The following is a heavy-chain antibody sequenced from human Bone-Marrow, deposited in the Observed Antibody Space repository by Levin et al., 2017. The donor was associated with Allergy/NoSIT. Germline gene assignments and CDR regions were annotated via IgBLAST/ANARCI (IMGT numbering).Heavy chain of an antibody. J-gene: IGHJ4*02. CDR2: ISTGSDYI. CDR3: ARGETVGDNTGFDS. CDR1: GNTFSYSS. Sequence: GGSLRLSCAGSGNTFSYSSMNWVRQAPGKGLQWVSSISTGSDYIFYADSVKGRFIISRDNALNSLFLQMNSLRAEDTALYYCARGETVGDNTGFDSWGQGTLVTVSS. V-gene: IGHV3-21*01. D-gene: IGHD1-26*01.